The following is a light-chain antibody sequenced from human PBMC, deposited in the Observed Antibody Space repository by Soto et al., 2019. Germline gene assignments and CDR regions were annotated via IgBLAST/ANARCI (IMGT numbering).Light chain of an antibody. Sequence: QSVLTQPPSVSGAPGQRVTISCTGSNSNIGAGYDVHWYQQLPGTAPKLLIYGNSNRPSGVPDRFSGSKSGTSASLAITGLQAEDAADYYCQSYDSSLSGWVFGGGTQLTVL. V-gene: IGLV1-40*01. CDR1: NSNIGAGYD. CDR3: QSYDSSLSGWV. CDR2: GNS. J-gene: IGLJ3*02.